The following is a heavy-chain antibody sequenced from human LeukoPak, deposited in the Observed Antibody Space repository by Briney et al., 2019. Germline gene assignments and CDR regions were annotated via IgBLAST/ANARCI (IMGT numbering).Heavy chain of an antibody. CDR3: ARGWGIQLWLGDFDY. D-gene: IGHD5-18*01. Sequence: ASVKVSCKASGYTFTSYYMHWVRQAPGQGLEWMGIINPSGGSTSYAQKFQGRVTMTRDTSTSTVYMELSSLRSEDTAVYYCARGWGIQLWLGDFDYWGQGTLVTVSS. J-gene: IGHJ4*02. CDR1: GYTFTSYY. V-gene: IGHV1-46*01. CDR2: INPSGGST.